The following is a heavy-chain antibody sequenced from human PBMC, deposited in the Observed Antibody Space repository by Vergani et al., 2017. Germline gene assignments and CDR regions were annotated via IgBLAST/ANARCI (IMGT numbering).Heavy chain of an antibody. CDR2: IYTSGST. CDR1: GGSISSGSYY. D-gene: IGHD6-19*01. CDR3: ARQSSGWYMLPKYNWFDP. J-gene: IGHJ5*02. V-gene: IGHV4-61*02. Sequence: QVQLQESGPGLVKPSQTLSLTCTVSGGSISSGSYYWSWIRQPAGKGLEWIGRIYTSGSTNYNPSLKSRVTISVDTSKNQFSLKLSSVTAADTAVYYCARQSSGWYMLPKYNWFDPWGQGTLVTVSS.